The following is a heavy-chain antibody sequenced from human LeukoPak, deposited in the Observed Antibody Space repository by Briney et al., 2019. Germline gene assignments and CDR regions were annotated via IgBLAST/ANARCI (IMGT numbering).Heavy chain of an antibody. Sequence: PGGSLRLSCSASGFTFSSYALHWVRQAPGKGLEWVAVIWYDGSNKYYADSVKGRFTISRDNSKNTLYLQMNSLRAEDTAVYYCARVDTVTTLVGGFDCWGQGTLVTVSS. CDR3: ARVDTVTTLVGGFDC. D-gene: IGHD4-17*01. V-gene: IGHV3-33*08. CDR2: IWYDGSNK. J-gene: IGHJ4*02. CDR1: GFTFSSYA.